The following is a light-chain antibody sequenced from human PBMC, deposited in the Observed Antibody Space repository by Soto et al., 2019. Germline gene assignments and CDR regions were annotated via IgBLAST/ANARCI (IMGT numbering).Light chain of an antibody. CDR1: SSNIGSHT. Sequence: QSVLTQPPSASGTPGQRVTISCSGSSSNIGSHTVNWYQQFPGTAPRLLIYNTYYRPSGVPDRFSGSKSGTSASLAISGLQSEDEADYYCAAWDDSLNGVVFGGGTKLTVL. CDR3: AAWDDSLNGVV. V-gene: IGLV1-44*01. J-gene: IGLJ2*01. CDR2: NTY.